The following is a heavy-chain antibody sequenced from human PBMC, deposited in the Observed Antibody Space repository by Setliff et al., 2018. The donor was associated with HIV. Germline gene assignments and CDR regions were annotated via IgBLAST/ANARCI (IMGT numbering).Heavy chain of an antibody. V-gene: IGHV3-20*04. CDR2: INWNGGSS. J-gene: IGHJ3*02. CDR3: ARAIIAAAGGDAFDI. CDR1: GFTFDDYG. Sequence: GGYLSPYCAGSGFTFDDYGMNWVRQAPGKGLEWVSGINWNGGSSGYADSVKGRFTISRDNAKNSLYLQMNSLRAEDTSLYYCARAIIAAAGGDAFDIWGQATMVTVSS. D-gene: IGHD6-13*01.